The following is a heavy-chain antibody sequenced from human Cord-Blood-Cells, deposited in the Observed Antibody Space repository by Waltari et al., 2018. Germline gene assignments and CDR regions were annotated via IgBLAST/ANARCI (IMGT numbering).Heavy chain of an antibody. CDR1: GGSISSGGYS. CDR2: IYHSGST. D-gene: IGHD4-4*01. J-gene: IGHJ4*02. V-gene: IGHV4-30-2*01. CDR3: ARGKTVTTVDGAGGRYYFDY. Sequence: QLQLQESGSGLVKPSQTLSLTCAVSGGSISSGGYSWSWIRQPPGKGLEWIGYIYHSGSTYYNPSLKSRVTISVDRSKNQFSLKLSSVTAADTAVYYCARGKTVTTVDGAGGRYYFDYWGQGTLVTVSS.